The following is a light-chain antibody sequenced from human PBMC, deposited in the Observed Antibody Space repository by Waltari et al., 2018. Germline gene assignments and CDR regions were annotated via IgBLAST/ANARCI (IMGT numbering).Light chain of an antibody. V-gene: IGLV2-23*01. CDR3: CSYAGTITPYV. Sequence: QSALTQPASVSGSPGQSVTISCTGTSSAVGSYNLVSWYQHHPGKAPKLMIYEANKRPSGVSNRFSGSKSGIPASLTISGLQAEDEADYYCCSYAGTITPYVFGSGTKVTVL. CDR1: SSAVGSYNL. J-gene: IGLJ1*01. CDR2: EAN.